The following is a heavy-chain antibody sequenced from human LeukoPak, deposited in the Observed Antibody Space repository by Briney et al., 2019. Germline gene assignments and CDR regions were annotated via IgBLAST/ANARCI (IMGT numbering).Heavy chain of an antibody. J-gene: IGHJ5*02. V-gene: IGHV3-21*01. CDR3: ARDISPSIHPVKWFDP. Sequence: KPGGSLRLSCTASGFIFSSYSMNWVRQAPGKGLEWVSSISSFSTYIYYADSMKGRFTISRDNAKNSLYLQMNSLRAEDTAVYYCARDISPSIHPVKWFDPWGQGTLVTVSS. CDR2: ISSFSTYI. CDR1: GFIFSSYS. D-gene: IGHD5-18*01.